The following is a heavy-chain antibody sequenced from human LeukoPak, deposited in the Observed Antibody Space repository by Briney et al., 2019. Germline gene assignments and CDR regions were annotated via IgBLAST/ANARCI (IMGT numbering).Heavy chain of an antibody. D-gene: IGHD2-2*01. CDR1: GYTFTNYG. J-gene: IGHJ3*02. CDR2: ISAYNGNT. V-gene: IGHV1-18*01. Sequence: ASVKVSCKASGYTFTNYGITWVRQAPGQGLEWMGWISAYNGNTNYAQKLQGRVTMTTDTSTSTAYMELRSLRSDDTAVYYCARHRCSSTSCSDAFDIWGQGTMVTVSS. CDR3: ARHRCSSTSCSDAFDI.